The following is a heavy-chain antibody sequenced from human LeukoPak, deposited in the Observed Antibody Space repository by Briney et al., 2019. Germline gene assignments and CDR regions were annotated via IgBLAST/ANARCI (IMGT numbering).Heavy chain of an antibody. CDR2: IYDSGST. Sequence: TSSETLSLTCTVSGGSISSYYWSWIRQPPGKGLEWIGNIYDSGSTNYNPPLKSRLTISVDTSKNQCSLKLSSVTAADTAVYYCARQSISGSSLSYFDYWGQGTLVNVSS. J-gene: IGHJ4*02. CDR3: ARQSISGSSLSYFDY. V-gene: IGHV4-59*01. CDR1: GGSISSYY. D-gene: IGHD3-22*01.